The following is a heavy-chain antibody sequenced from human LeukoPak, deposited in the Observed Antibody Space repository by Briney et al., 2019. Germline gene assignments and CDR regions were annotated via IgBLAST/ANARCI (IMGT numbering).Heavy chain of an antibody. V-gene: IGHV5-51*01. Sequence: GESLKISCKGSGHNFANYWVGWVSQMPGKGLEWKGIIYPGGADTKYSPSFQGQVTISADTSITTAYLQWSSLKASVSAMYYCVRHIGSGSYSPLDPWGPGTLVTVSS. CDR2: IYPGGADT. D-gene: IGHD3-10*01. CDR3: VRHIGSGSYSPLDP. J-gene: IGHJ5*02. CDR1: GHNFANYW.